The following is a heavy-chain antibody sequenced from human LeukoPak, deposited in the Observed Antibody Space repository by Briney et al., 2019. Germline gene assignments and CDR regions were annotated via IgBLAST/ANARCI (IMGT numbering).Heavy chain of an antibody. CDR3: ARRAHITVFGVVIFDY. V-gene: IGHV4-34*01. Sequence: SETLSLTCAVYGGSFSGYYWSWIRQPPGKGLEWIGEINHSGSTNYNPSLKSRVTISVDTSKNQFSLKLSSVTAADTAVYYCARRAHITVFGVVIFDYWGQGTLVTVSS. J-gene: IGHJ4*02. CDR2: INHSGST. CDR1: GGSFSGYY. D-gene: IGHD3-3*01.